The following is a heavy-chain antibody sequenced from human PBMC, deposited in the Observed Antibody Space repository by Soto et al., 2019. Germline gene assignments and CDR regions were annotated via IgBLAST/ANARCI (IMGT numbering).Heavy chain of an antibody. J-gene: IGHJ4*02. CDR3: AKVRHRVLDLLTGATNFDS. Sequence: EVHLLGSGGDLVKPGGSLRLSCEVSGFTFNNFAMSWVRQSPGKGLEWVSTISSDGDLRHYAESVKGRFTISRDNSKSSLFLQMHSLRAEDTALYFCAKVRHRVLDLLTGATNFDSWGQGTLVTVSS. CDR1: GFTFNNFA. CDR2: ISSDGDLR. V-gene: IGHV3-23*01. D-gene: IGHD3-9*01.